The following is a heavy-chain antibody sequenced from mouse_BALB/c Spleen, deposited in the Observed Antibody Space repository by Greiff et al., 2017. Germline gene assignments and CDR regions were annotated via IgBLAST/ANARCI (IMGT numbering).Heavy chain of an antibody. CDR2: IRNKANGYTT. J-gene: IGHJ3*01. D-gene: IGHD1-1*01. CDR1: GFTFTDYY. CDR3: ARDNHYYCSSVFSY. V-gene: IGHV7-3*02. Sequence: EVMLVESGGGLVQPGGSLRLSCATSGFTFTDYYMSWVRQPPGKALEWLGFIRNKANGYTTEYSASVKGRFTISRDNSQSILYLQMNTLRAEDSATYYCARDNHYYCSSVFSYWGQKTLITFSA.